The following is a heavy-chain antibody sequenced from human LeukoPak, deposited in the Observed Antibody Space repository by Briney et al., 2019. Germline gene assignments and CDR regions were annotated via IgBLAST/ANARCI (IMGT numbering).Heavy chain of an antibody. CDR3: ARSGRGTYYYFDL. Sequence: ASVKVSCKASSYSFNRYGISWVRQAPGQGLEWMGWISGYNGNTNYAQKFLGRVSMTADTSTSTAYMELRSLTSDDTAVYYCARSGRGTYYYFDLWGQGTLVTVSS. J-gene: IGHJ4*02. D-gene: IGHD5-12*01. CDR1: SYSFNRYG. CDR2: ISGYNGNT. V-gene: IGHV1-18*01.